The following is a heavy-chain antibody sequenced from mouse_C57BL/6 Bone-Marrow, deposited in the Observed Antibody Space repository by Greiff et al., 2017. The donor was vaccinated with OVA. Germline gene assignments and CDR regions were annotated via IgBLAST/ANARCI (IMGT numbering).Heavy chain of an antibody. CDR3: AREGYYFYYAMDY. Sequence: VQVVESGPGLVAPSQSLSITCTVSGFSLTSYAISWVRQPPGKGLEWLGVIWTGGGTNYNSALKSRLSISTDNSKSQVFLKMNSLQTDDTARYYCAREGYYFYYAMDYWGQGTSVTVSS. CDR2: IWTGGGT. V-gene: IGHV2-9-1*01. D-gene: IGHD2-3*01. CDR1: GFSLTSYA. J-gene: IGHJ4*01.